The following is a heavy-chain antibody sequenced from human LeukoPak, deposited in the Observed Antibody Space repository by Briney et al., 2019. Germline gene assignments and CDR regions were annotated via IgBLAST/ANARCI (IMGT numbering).Heavy chain of an antibody. J-gene: IGHJ6*02. CDR1: GFTFGSYA. CDR3: AKAALRGPGSYYINYGMDV. V-gene: IGHV3-23*01. Sequence: GGSLRLSCAASGFTFGSYAMSWVRQAPGKGLEWVSAMSGSGGSTYYGDSVKGRFTISRDNSRNTLYLQMNSLRADDTAVYYCAKAALRGPGSYYINYGMDVWGQGTSVTVSS. CDR2: MSGSGGST. D-gene: IGHD3-10*01.